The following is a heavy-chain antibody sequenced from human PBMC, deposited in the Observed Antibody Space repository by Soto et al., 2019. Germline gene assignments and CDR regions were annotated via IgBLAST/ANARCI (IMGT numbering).Heavy chain of an antibody. CDR1: GFIVSSSY. V-gene: IGHV3-53*02. CDR2: IYSDGRT. D-gene: IGHD6-13*01. CDR3: ARCSGWYGQCYFDC. J-gene: IGHJ4*01. Sequence: DVQLVETGGGLIQPGGSLRLSCAASGFIVSSSYTSWVRQAPGKGLEWVSVIYSDGRTYYADSVKGRFTISRDNSKNTLYLQMNSLSAEDTAVYYCARCSGWYGQCYFDCWGHGTLVTVSS.